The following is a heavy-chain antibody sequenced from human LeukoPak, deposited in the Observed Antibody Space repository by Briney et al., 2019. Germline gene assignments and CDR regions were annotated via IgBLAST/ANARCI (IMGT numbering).Heavy chain of an antibody. CDR2: IKSKTDGGTT. CDR1: GFTFSNAW. J-gene: IGHJ3*02. D-gene: IGHD3-10*01. CDR3: TTDIRGVMFAFDI. V-gene: IGHV3-15*01. Sequence: GGSLRLSCAASGFTFSNAWMSWVRQAPGKGLEWVGRIKSKTDGGTTDYAAPVKGRFTISRDDSKNTLYLQMNSLKTEDTAVYYCTTDIRGVMFAFDIWGQGTMVTVSS.